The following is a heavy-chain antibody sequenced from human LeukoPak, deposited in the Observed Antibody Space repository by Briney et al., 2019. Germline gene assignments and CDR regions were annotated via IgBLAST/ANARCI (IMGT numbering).Heavy chain of an antibody. CDR2: IYHSGST. V-gene: IGHV4-4*02. D-gene: IGHD1-26*01. CDR1: GGSISSNNW. J-gene: IGHJ4*02. CDR3: ARALSGSYGDY. Sequence: PSETLSLTCAVSGGSISSNNWWGWVRQPPGQGLEWIGEIYHSGSTNYNPSLKSRVTISVDTSKNQFSLKLSSVTAADTAVYYCARALSGSYGDYWGQGTLVTVSS.